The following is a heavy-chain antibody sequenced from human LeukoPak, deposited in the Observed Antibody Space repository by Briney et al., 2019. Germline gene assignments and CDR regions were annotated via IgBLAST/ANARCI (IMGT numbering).Heavy chain of an antibody. CDR2: ISSSSSYI. J-gene: IGHJ6*03. D-gene: IGHD3-16*02. CDR1: GFTFSSYS. CDR3: ARCGEVITFGGVIVPHYYMDV. V-gene: IGHV3-21*01. Sequence: GGSLRLSCAASGFTFSSYSMNWVRQALGKGLEWVSSISSSSSYIYYADSVKGRFTISRDNAKNSLYLQMNSLRAEDTAVYYCARCGEVITFGGVIVPHYYMDVWGKGTTVTVSS.